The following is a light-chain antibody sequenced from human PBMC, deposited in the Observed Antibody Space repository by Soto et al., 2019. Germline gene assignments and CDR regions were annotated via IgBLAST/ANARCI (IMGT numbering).Light chain of an antibody. CDR3: QQYGSSHPLT. J-gene: IGKJ4*01. Sequence: EILLTQSPGTLSLSPGERAALSCRASQSVSSSYLAWYQQKPGQATRLIIYGASSRANGIPDRFSGSGSGTDFTLTISRLEPEDFAVYYCQQYGSSHPLTFGGGTKVDIK. CDR2: GAS. CDR1: QSVSSSY. V-gene: IGKV3-20*01.